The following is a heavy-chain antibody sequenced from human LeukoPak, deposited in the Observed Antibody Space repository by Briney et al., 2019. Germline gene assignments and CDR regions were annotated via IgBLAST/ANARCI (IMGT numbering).Heavy chain of an antibody. CDR2: IIPIFGTA. CDR1: GGTFSSYA. CDR3: ARGGYSYGYGFPDLDH. V-gene: IGHV1-69*05. Sequence: ASVKVSCKASGGTFSSYAISWVRQAPGQGLEWMGRIIPIFGTANYAQKFQGRVTITTDESTSTAYMELSSLRSEDTAVYYCARGGYSYGYGFPDLDHWGQGTLVTVSS. J-gene: IGHJ4*02. D-gene: IGHD5-18*01.